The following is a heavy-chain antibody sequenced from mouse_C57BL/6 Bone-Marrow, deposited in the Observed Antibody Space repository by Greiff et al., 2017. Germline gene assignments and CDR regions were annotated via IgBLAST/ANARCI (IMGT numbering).Heavy chain of an antibody. D-gene: IGHD2-3*01. V-gene: IGHV1-53*01. J-gene: IGHJ2*01. CDR3: ARSWIYDGYPLDY. CDR1: GYTFTSYW. Sequence: QVQLKESGTELVKPGASVKLSCKASGYTFTSYWMHWVKQRPGQGLEWIGNINPSNGGTNYNEKFKSKATLTVDKSSSTAYMQLSSLTSEDSAVYYCARSWIYDGYPLDYWGQGTTLTVSS. CDR2: INPSNGGT.